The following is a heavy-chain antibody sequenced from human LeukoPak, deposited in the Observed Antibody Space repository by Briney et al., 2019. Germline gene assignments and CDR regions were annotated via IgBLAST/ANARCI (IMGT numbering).Heavy chain of an antibody. CDR1: GGTFSSYA. J-gene: IGHJ4*02. CDR2: INPNSGGT. V-gene: IGHV1-2*06. D-gene: IGHD3-10*01. Sequence: ASVKVSCKASGGTFSSYAISWVRQAPGQGLEWMGRINPNSGGTNYAQKFQGRVTMTRDTSISTAYMELSRLRSDDTAVYYCARALYGSGSYYNLPDYWGQGTLVTVSS. CDR3: ARALYGSGSYYNLPDY.